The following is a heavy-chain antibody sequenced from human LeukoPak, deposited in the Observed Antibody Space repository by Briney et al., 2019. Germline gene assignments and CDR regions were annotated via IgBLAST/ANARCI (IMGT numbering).Heavy chain of an antibody. CDR2: ISGGGGTT. Sequence: GGSLRLSCAASGFTFRDYPMSWVRQAPGKGLEWVSVISGGGGTTYYADSVKGRLTISRDNSKNTLYLQMNSLRAEDTAVYYCAKDLGYCSSTSCYGGYFDYWGQGTLVTVSS. J-gene: IGHJ4*02. CDR3: AKDLGYCSSTSCYGGYFDY. V-gene: IGHV3-23*01. D-gene: IGHD2-2*01. CDR1: GFTFRDYP.